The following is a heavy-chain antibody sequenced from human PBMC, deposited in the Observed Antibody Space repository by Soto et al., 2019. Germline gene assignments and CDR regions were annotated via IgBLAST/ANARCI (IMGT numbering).Heavy chain of an antibody. CDR1: GYTFTGYG. V-gene: IGHV1-18*01. J-gene: IGHJ4*02. CDR3: ARGLYYYDSSGYYYGLGYFDY. D-gene: IGHD3-22*01. Sequence: ASVKVSCKASGYTFTGYGISWVRQAPGRGLEWMGWISAYNGNTNYAQKLQGRVTMTTDTSTSTAYMELRSLRSDDTAVYYCARGLYYYDSSGYYYGLGYFDYWGQGTLVTVSS. CDR2: ISAYNGNT.